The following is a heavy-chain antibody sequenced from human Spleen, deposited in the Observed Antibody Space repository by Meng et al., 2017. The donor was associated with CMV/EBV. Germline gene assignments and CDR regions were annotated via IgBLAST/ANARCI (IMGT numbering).Heavy chain of an antibody. CDR2: IFHTGST. J-gene: IGHJ4*02. Sequence: CSGSGDSISSNNWWTWVRQPPGKGLEWIGQIFHTGSTNYNPSLRSRVTISVDRSKNQFSLEVSSVTGADTAVYYCAREWGTARRGADYWGQGTPVTVSS. D-gene: IGHD6-6*01. CDR1: GDSISSNNW. CDR3: AREWGTARRGADY. V-gene: IGHV4-4*02.